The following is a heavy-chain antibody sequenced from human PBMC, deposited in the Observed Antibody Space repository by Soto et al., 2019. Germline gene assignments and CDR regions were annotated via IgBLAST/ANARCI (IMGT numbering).Heavy chain of an antibody. D-gene: IGHD3-10*01. J-gene: IGHJ4*02. CDR1: GYTLTELS. CDR2: FDPEDGET. V-gene: IGHV1-24*01. Sequence: ASVKVSCKVSGYTLTELSMHWVRQAPGKGLEWMGGFDPEDGETIYAQKFQGRVTMTEDTSTDTAYMELSSLRSEDTAVYYCATSPLYGSGNTNLDYWGQGTLVTVSS. CDR3: ATSPLYGSGNTNLDY.